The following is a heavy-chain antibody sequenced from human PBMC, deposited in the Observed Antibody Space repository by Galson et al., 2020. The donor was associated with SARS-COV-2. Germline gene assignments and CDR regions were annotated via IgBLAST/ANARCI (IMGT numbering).Heavy chain of an antibody. Sequence: GGSLRLSCAFSGFTFRSYDMSWVRQAPGKGLEWVSAISVSTGGTSYADSVKGRFTISRDNSKNTLYLQMNSLRVEGTAIYYCPVPAAIGWYFDLWGRGTLVTVSS. CDR3: PVPAAIGWYFDL. V-gene: IGHV3-23*01. CDR1: GFTFRSYD. J-gene: IGHJ2*01. D-gene: IGHD2-2*02. CDR2: ISVSTGGT.